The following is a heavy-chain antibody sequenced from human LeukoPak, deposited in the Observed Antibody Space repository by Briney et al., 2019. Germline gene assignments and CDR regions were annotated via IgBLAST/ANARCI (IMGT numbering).Heavy chain of an antibody. Sequence: GGSLRLSCAASGFTFSSYGMHWVRQAPGKGLEWVAFIRYDGSNKYYADSVKGRFTISRDNSKNTLYLQMNSLRAEDTAVYYCARGARYCSGGSCYVQADYWGQGTLVTVSS. CDR1: GFTFSSYG. V-gene: IGHV3-30*02. J-gene: IGHJ4*02. D-gene: IGHD2-15*01. CDR2: IRYDGSNK. CDR3: ARGARYCSGGSCYVQADY.